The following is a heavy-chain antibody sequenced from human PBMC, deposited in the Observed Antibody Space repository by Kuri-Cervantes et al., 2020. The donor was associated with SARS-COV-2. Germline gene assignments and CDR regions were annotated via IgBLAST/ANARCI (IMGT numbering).Heavy chain of an antibody. V-gene: IGHV3-15*01. CDR3: ARGFGVAYYYYGMDV. CDR1: GFTFSNAW. Sequence: GESLKISCAASGFTFSNAWMSRVRQAPGKGLEWVGRIKSKTDGGTTDYAAPVKGRFTISRDNSKNTLYPQMNSLRAEDTAVYYCARGFGVAYYYYGMDVWGQGTTVTV. J-gene: IGHJ6*02. CDR2: IKSKTDGGTT. D-gene: IGHD3-10*01.